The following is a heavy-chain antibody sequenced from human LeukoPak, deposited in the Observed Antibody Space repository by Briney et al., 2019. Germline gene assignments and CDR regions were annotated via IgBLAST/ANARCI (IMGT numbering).Heavy chain of an antibody. D-gene: IGHD6-13*01. CDR2: INDSEST. CDR3: ARETAAAGSFIAINDY. Sequence: SETLSLTCAVYGGSFSGYYWSWIRQPPGKGLEWIGEINDSESTNYNPSLKSRVTISVDTSKNQFSLRLSSVTAADTAIYYCARETAAAGSFIAINDYWGQGTLVTVSS. CDR1: GGSFSGYY. V-gene: IGHV4-34*01. J-gene: IGHJ4*02.